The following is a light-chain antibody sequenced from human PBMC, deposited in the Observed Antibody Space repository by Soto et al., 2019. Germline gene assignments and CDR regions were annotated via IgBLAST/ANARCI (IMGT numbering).Light chain of an antibody. J-gene: IGLJ1*01. Sequence: GISSRFSGSRSGNTASLTISGLQPDDEGDYYCVSYTSDSTLYVFGTGTKVTVL. CDR3: VSYTSDSTLYV. V-gene: IGLV2-14*01.